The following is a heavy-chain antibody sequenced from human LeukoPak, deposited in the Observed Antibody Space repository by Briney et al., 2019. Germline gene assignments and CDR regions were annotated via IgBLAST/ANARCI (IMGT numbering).Heavy chain of an antibody. V-gene: IGHV3-74*01. CDR1: GFTLSNFW. CDR2: ISGDGSST. J-gene: IGHJ4*02. D-gene: IGHD1-26*01. Sequence: PGGSLRLSCAASGFTLSNFWMHWVRQAPGKGLVWVSRISGDGSSTNYADSVKGRFTISRDNAKNTLYLQMNSLRAEDSAVYYCASGSYGHYWGQGTLVTVSS. CDR3: ASGSYGHY.